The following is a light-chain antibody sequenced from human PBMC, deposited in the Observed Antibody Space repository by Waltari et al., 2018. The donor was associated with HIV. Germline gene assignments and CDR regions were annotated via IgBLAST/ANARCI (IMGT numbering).Light chain of an antibody. Sequence: EIVLTQSPGTLPLSPGERATLSCRASQSVRNDYVAWYQQRPGQAPRLLLDGASTRATGISDRFSGRGSGADFTLTISGLEPEDFAVYYCQQYGNSPITCGQGTRLENK. CDR3: QQYGNSPIT. CDR2: GAS. CDR1: QSVRNDY. J-gene: IGKJ5*01. V-gene: IGKV3-20*01.